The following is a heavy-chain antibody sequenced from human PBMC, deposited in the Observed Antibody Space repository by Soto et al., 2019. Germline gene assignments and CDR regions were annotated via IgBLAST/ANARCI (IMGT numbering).Heavy chain of an antibody. CDR1: GYSFSSYW. V-gene: IGHV5-51*01. CDR2: IFPDDSET. D-gene: IGHD4-17*01. Sequence: GESLKISCKASGYSFSSYWIGWVRQIPGKGLEWMGIIFPDDSETRNSPSFHGQVTISADKSITTAYLQWSSLRASDSAMYYCVRQGYGGTPIDYWGQGTQVTVSS. J-gene: IGHJ4*02. CDR3: VRQGYGGTPIDY.